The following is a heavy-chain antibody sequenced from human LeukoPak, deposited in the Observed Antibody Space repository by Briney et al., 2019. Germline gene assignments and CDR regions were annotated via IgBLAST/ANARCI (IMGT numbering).Heavy chain of an antibody. CDR3: ASYPHYGDYYRLDY. CDR1: GGTFSSYA. D-gene: IGHD4-17*01. Sequence: SVKVSCKASGGTFSSYAVSWVRQAPGQGLEWMGRIIPIFGTANYAQKFQGRVTITTDESTSTAYMELSSLRSEDTAVYYCASYPHYGDYYRLDYWGQGTLVTVSS. CDR2: IIPIFGTA. J-gene: IGHJ4*02. V-gene: IGHV1-69*05.